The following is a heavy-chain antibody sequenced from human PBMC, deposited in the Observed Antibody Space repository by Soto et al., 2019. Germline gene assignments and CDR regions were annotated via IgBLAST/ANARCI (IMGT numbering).Heavy chain of an antibody. D-gene: IGHD1-26*01. CDR3: ARRGSGSYYDY. J-gene: IGHJ4*02. Sequence: EVQLLESGGGLVQPGGSLRLSCAASGFTFSTYAMRWVRQAPGKGLEWVSAISGRGDSTYYADSVKGRFTISRDNSKNTLYLQMNSLRAEDTAVYYCARRGSGSYYDYWGQGTLVTVSS. CDR1: GFTFSTYA. CDR2: ISGRGDST. V-gene: IGHV3-23*01.